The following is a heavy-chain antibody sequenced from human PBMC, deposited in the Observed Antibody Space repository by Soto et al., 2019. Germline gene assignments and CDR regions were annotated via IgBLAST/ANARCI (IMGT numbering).Heavy chain of an antibody. J-gene: IGHJ4*02. D-gene: IGHD1-26*01. V-gene: IGHV3-30*03. CDR2: ISYDGSNK. Sequence: QVQLVESGGGVVQPGRSLRLSCAASGFTFSSYGMHWVRQAPGKGLEWVAVISYDGSNKYYADSVKGRFTISRNNSKNTLYLQMNSLRAEDTAVYYWGQGGFSGSYYFDNWGQGTLVTVSS. CDR1: GFTFSSYG. CDR3: GQGGFSGSYYFDN.